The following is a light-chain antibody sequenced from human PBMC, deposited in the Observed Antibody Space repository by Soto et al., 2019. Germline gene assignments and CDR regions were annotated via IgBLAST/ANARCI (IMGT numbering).Light chain of an antibody. V-gene: IGKV1-5*01. CDR2: DAS. J-gene: IGKJ1*01. CDR3: QQYNSYSWT. Sequence: DIQMTQSPSTLSASVGDRVTITCRASQSISSWLAWYQQKPGKASKLLIYDASSLESGVPSRFSGSGSGTEFTLTNSSLQPDDFATYYCQQYNSYSWTFGQGTKVDIK. CDR1: QSISSW.